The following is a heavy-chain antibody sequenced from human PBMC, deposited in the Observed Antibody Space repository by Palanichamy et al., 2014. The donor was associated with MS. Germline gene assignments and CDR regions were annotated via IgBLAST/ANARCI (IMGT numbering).Heavy chain of an antibody. CDR1: GGSISSSSYH. V-gene: IGHV4-39*02. CDR3: AREYSSSPDY. Sequence: QLQLQESGPGLVKPSETLSLICTVSGGSISSSSYHWGWIRQPPGKGLEWIRSIYYSGSTYYNPSLKSRVTISVDTSKNQFFLKVSSVTAADTAVYYCAREYSSSPDYWGQGTLVTVSS. J-gene: IGHJ4*02. CDR2: IYYSGST. D-gene: IGHD6-6*01.